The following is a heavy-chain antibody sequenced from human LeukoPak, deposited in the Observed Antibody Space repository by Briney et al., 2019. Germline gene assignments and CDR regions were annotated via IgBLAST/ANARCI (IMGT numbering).Heavy chain of an antibody. V-gene: IGHV4-39*01. CDR2: IYYSGST. CDR1: GGSISSSSYY. D-gene: IGHD2-2*01. Sequence: SETLSLTCTVSGGSISSSSYYWGWIRQPPGKGLEWIGSIYYSGSTYYNTSLKSRATIPVDTSKNQFYLNLNSVTAAETAVYYCARRVVVVPAAHVSFFDYWGQGTLVTISP. CDR3: ARRVVVVPAAHVSFFDY. J-gene: IGHJ4*02.